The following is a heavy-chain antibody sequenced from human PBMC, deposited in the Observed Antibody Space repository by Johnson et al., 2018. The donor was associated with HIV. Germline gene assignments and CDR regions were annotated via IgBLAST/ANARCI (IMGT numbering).Heavy chain of an antibody. CDR2: MTGDGSST. Sequence: VQLVESGGGVVQPGGSLRLSCVASGFTFSHYSMHWVRQAPGKGLVWVSGMTGDGSSTTYADSVKGRFTISRDTAKNTLYLQMNSLRVEDTAVYYCAREQEGMGERALDIWGKGTMVSVAS. V-gene: IGHV3-74*01. J-gene: IGHJ3*02. CDR1: GFTFSHYS. D-gene: IGHD1-26*01. CDR3: AREQEGMGERALDI.